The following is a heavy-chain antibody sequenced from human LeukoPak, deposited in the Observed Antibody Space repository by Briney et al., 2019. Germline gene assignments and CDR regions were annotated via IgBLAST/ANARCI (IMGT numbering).Heavy chain of an antibody. CDR2: ISAYNGNT. D-gene: IGHD4-17*01. V-gene: IGHV1-18*01. CDR3: ARVAHGDYYYFDY. Sequence: ASVKVSCKASGYTFTSHGISWVRRAPGQGLEWMGWISAYNGNTNYAQKVQGRVTMTTDTSTRIAYMELRSLRSDDTAVYYCARVAHGDYYYFDYWGQGTLVTASS. CDR1: GYTFTSHG. J-gene: IGHJ4*02.